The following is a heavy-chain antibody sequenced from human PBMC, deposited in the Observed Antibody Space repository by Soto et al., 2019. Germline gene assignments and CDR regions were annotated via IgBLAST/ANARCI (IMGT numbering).Heavy chain of an antibody. D-gene: IGHD2-21*02. CDR1: GYTFTSYA. CDR2: INAGNGNT. Sequence: QVQLVQSGAEEKKPGASVKVSCKASGYTFTSYAMHWVRLAAGQRLEWMGWINAGNGNTKYSQKFQGRVTITRDTSASPAYMELSSLRSEDTAVYYCARDGYCGGDCYSDFDYWGQGTLVTVSS. CDR3: ARDGYCGGDCYSDFDY. J-gene: IGHJ4*02. V-gene: IGHV1-3*05.